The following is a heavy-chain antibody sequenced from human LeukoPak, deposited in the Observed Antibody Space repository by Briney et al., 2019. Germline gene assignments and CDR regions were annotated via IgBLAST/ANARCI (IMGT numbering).Heavy chain of an antibody. CDR1: GGSIVTGSFY. CDR2: VYSGGST. D-gene: IGHD3-10*01. V-gene: IGHV4-61*02. CDR3: ARRSLTDLSWFAP. Sequence: SETLSLTCTVSGGSIVTGSFYWSWIRQPAGKGLEWIGRVYSGGSTPYNPSLKSRVTISIDTSKNQFSLHLTSVTAADTAVYFCARRSLTDLSWFAPWGQGALVTVSS. J-gene: IGHJ5*02.